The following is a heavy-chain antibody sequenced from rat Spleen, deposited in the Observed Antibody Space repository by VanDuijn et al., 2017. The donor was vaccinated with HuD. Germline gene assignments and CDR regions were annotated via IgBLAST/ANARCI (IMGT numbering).Heavy chain of an antibody. CDR1: GFTYSNYV. J-gene: IGHJ2*01. CDR3: AIVLSGGFDN. Sequence: EVQLVESDGGLVQPGRSLKLSCAASGFTYSNYVMDWVRQAPTQGREWVASPSTGGGFTFYRDSVKGRFLISRDDAKNTLYLQMDSLRSEDTATYYCAIVLSGGFDNWGQGVMVTVSS. CDR2: PSTGGGFT. V-gene: IGHV5S13*01. D-gene: IGHD3-1*01.